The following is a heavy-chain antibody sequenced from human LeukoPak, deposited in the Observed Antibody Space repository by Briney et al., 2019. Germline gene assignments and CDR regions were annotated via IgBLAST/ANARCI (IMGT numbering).Heavy chain of an antibody. CDR2: ISGGGDST. CDR3: AKHYYGSGSYYTN. CDR1: GFTFSSYA. J-gene: IGHJ4*02. V-gene: IGHV3-23*01. D-gene: IGHD3-10*01. Sequence: PEGSLRLSCAASGFTFSSYAMSWVRQAPGKGLEWVSAISGGGDSTYFADSVKGRFTISRDISKNTLYLQMNSLRADDTAVYYCAKHYYGSGSYYTNWGQGTLVTVSS.